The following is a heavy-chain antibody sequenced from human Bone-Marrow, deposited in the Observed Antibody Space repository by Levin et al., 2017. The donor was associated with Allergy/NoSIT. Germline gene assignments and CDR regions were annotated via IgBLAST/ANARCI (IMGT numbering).Heavy chain of an antibody. CDR3: ARSFRGGFYMDD. D-gene: IGHD3-16*01. CDR1: GYSFSDYY. CDR2: MNPNSGGT. J-gene: IGHJ6*03. Sequence: ASVKVSCKASGYSFSDYYIHWVRQAPGQGLEWMGWMNPNSGGTTYAPKFQGRVTMTSDTSISTAYMDLRRLRFDDTAVYYCARSFRGGFYMDDWGKGTTVTVSS. V-gene: IGHV1-2*02.